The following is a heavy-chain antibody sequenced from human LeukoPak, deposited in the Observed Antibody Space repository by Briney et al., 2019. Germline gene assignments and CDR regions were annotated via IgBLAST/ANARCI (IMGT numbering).Heavy chain of an antibody. CDR3: AREGQTYYYGSGSPTDYGMDV. J-gene: IGHJ6*04. D-gene: IGHD3-10*01. CDR2: IWYDGSNK. V-gene: IGHV3-33*01. CDR1: GFTFSSYG. Sequence: GRSLRLSCVASGFTFSSYGMHWVRQAPGKGLEWVAVIWYDGSNKYYADSVKGRFTISRDNSKNTLYLQMNSLRAEDTAVYYCAREGQTYYYGSGSPTDYGMDVWGKGTTVTVSS.